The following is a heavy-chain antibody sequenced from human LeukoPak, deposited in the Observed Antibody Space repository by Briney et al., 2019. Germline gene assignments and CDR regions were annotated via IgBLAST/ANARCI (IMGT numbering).Heavy chain of an antibody. CDR3: AKGAREWLHFPVDY. J-gene: IGHJ4*02. V-gene: IGHV3-9*03. CDR2: ISWNSGRI. D-gene: IGHD3-3*02. Sequence: PGGSLRLSCAASGFTFDDYAMHWVRQGPGKGLEWVSSISWNSGRIDYADSVKGRFTISRDNAKNSLYLQMDSLRAEDMALYYCAKGAREWLHFPVDYWGQGTLVTVSS. CDR1: GFTFDDYA.